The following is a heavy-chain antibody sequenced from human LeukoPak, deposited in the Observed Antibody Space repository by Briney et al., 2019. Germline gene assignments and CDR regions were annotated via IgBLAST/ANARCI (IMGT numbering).Heavy chain of an antibody. J-gene: IGHJ4*02. D-gene: IGHD3-16*01. CDR3: AKDRARYMITFGGLDY. CDR1: GFTFSSYG. V-gene: IGHV3-30*02. Sequence: GRSLRLSCAASGFTFSSYGMHWVRQAPGKGLEWVAFIRYDGSNKYYADSVKGRFTISRDNSKNTLYLQMNSLRAEDTAVYYCAKDRARYMITFGGLDYWGQGTLVTVSS. CDR2: IRYDGSNK.